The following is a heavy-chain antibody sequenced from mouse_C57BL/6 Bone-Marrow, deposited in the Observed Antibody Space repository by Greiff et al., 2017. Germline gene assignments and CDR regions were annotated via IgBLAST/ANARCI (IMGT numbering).Heavy chain of an antibody. CDR3: ARHAYYSNYDAMDY. CDR2: IWSDGST. V-gene: IGHV2-6-1*01. D-gene: IGHD2-5*01. J-gene: IGHJ4*01. CDR1: GFSLTSYG. Sequence: QVQLKESGPGLVAPSQSLSITCTVSGFSLTSYGVHWVRQPPGKGLEWLVVIWSDGSTTYNSALKSRLSISKDNSKSQVFLKMNSLQTDDTAMYYCARHAYYSNYDAMDYWGQGTSVTVSS.